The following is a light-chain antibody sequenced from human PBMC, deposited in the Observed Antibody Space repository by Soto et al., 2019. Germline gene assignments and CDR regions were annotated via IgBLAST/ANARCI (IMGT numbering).Light chain of an antibody. CDR1: ESVKKK. Sequence: EVVLTQSPATLSVSPGGRATLSCRASESVKKKMGWYQQKPGQAPRPLIFCVSTRATGIPARFSGSGSGTEFTLTISSLQSEDSAVYYCHQYNNWFPFTFGQGTRLEIK. CDR2: CVS. J-gene: IGKJ5*01. V-gene: IGKV3-15*01. CDR3: HQYNNWFPFT.